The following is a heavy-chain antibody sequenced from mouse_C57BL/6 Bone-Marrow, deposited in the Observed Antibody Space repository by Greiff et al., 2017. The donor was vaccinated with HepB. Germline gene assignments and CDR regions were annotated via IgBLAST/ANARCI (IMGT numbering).Heavy chain of an antibody. Sequence: EVQGVESGGGLVKPGGSLKLSCAASGFTFSSYAMSWVRQTPEKRLEWVATISDGGSYTYYPDNVKGRFPISRDNAKNNLYLQMSHLKSEDTAMYYCARAVAQAKAWFAYWGQGTLVTVSA. CDR2: ISDGGSYT. CDR3: ARAVAQAKAWFAY. CDR1: GFTFSSYA. J-gene: IGHJ3*01. D-gene: IGHD3-2*02. V-gene: IGHV5-4*01.